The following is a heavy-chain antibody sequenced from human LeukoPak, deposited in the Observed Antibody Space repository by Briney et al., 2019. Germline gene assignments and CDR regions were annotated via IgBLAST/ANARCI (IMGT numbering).Heavy chain of an antibody. CDR2: IRYDGSNK. J-gene: IGHJ4*02. CDR1: GFTFSSYG. D-gene: IGHD3-10*01. V-gene: IGHV3-30*02. Sequence: GGSLRLSCAASGFTFSSYGMHWVRQAPGKGLEWVAFIRYDGSNKYYADSVKGRFTISRDNSKNTLYLQMNSLRAEDTAVYYCAKDGYGSGRYPAYFDYWGQGTLVTVSS. CDR3: AKDGYGSGRYPAYFDY.